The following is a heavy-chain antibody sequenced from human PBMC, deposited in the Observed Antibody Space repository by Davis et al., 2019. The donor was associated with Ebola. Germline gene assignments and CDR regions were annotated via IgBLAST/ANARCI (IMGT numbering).Heavy chain of an antibody. CDR2: IYYSGST. CDR3: ARALGTMIWYYFDY. J-gene: IGHJ4*02. Sequence: GPLRPPCTVPGASVSSGSYYWSWIRQPPGKGLQWIGYIYYSGSTNYNPSLKSRVTISVDTSKNQFSLTLRSVTAAATAMYYCARALGTMIWYYFDYWGQGTLVTVSS. V-gene: IGHV4-61*01. CDR1: GASVSSGSYY. D-gene: IGHD3-22*01.